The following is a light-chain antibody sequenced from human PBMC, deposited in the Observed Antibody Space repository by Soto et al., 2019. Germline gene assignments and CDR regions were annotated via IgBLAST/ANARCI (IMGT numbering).Light chain of an antibody. CDR3: QQYHTSPLT. J-gene: IGKJ1*01. V-gene: IGKV3-20*01. Sequence: EIVLTQSPGNLSLSPGERATFSCRASQSVSSSYIAWYQQKRGQAPRRLIYGASIRATGIPDRFSGSGSGTDFTLTISRLEPEDFALYYCQQYHTSPLTFGQGTKVEIK. CDR2: GAS. CDR1: QSVSSSY.